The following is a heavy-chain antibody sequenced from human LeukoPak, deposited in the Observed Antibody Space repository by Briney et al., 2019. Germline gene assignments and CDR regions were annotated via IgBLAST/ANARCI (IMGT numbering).Heavy chain of an antibody. CDR2: IKQDGSEK. D-gene: IGHD3-22*01. Sequence: GGSLRLSCAASGFTFSSYWMSWVRQAPGKGLEWVANIKQDGSEKYYVDSVKGRFTISRDNAKNSLYLQMNSLRAEDTAVYYCARDVKYHYDSSGYYAWGQGTLVTVSS. CDR1: GFTFSSYW. CDR3: ARDVKYHYDSSGYYA. V-gene: IGHV3-7*01. J-gene: IGHJ4*02.